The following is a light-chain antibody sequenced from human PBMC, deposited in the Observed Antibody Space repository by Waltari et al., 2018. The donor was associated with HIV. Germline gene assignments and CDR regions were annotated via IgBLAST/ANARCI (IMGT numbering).Light chain of an antibody. CDR3: SSYTSSSTLRV. V-gene: IGLV2-14*01. CDR1: SSDVRGYHY. CDR2: EVS. Sequence: QPALTQPPSVSGSTGQSITISCTGTSSDVRGYHYLPWYQQHPGKAPNLMIYEVSNRPSGVPNRFSGSKSGTTASLTITGLQAEDEADYYCSSYTSSSTLRVFGGGTKLTVL. J-gene: IGLJ3*02.